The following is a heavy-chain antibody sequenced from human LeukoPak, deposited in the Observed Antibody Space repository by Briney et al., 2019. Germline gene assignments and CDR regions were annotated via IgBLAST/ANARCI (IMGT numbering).Heavy chain of an antibody. J-gene: IGHJ5*02. CDR1: GFTFSSYE. Sequence: GGSLRLSCAASGFTFSSYEMNWVRQAPGKGLEWVAFIRYDGSNKYYGDSVKGRFTISRDNSKNTLYLQMNSLRAEDTAVYYCARDSTDGDYGWFDPWGQGTLVTVSS. D-gene: IGHD4-17*01. CDR2: IRYDGSNK. V-gene: IGHV3-30*02. CDR3: ARDSTDGDYGWFDP.